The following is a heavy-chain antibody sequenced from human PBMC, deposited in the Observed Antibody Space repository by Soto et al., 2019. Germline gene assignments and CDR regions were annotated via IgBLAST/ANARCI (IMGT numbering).Heavy chain of an antibody. CDR3: AGDLGSVVVAATTVSSYASGMDV. V-gene: IGHV3-48*02. D-gene: IGHD2-15*01. J-gene: IGHJ6*02. CDR1: GFTFSSYS. CDR2: ISSSSSTI. Sequence: GGSLRLSCAASGFTFSSYSMNWVRQAPGKGLEWVSYISSSSSTIYYADSVKGRFTISRDNAKNSLDLQMNSLRDEDTAGYYCAGDLGSVVVAATTVSSYASGMDVWGQGTTVTVSS.